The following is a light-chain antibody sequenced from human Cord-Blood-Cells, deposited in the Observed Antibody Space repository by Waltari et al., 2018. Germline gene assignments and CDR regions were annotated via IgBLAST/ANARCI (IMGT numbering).Light chain of an antibody. CDR3: QQRSNWAMYT. J-gene: IGKJ2*01. Sequence: EIVLTQSPAPLPLSPGERATLSCRASQSDSIYLAWYQHKPCQAPRLLIYDASNRATGIPARFSDSGSGTDFTLTISSLEPEDFAVYYCQQRSNWAMYTFGQGTKLEMK. V-gene: IGKV3-11*01. CDR1: QSDSIY. CDR2: DAS.